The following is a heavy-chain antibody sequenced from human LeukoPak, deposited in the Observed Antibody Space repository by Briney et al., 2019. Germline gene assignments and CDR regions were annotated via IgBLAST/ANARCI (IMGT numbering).Heavy chain of an antibody. Sequence: AGGSLRLFCAVSAFHVSSNWMLWVRQPRGKGLEWVSVIYSAGSTYNADSVKGRFTISRHNSKNTVYVQMDNLRPEDTAVYYCARVDTTLSYKLDYWGQKTLVTVSS. J-gene: IGHJ4*02. V-gene: IGHV3-53*04. CDR1: AFHVSSNW. CDR3: ARVDTTLSYKLDY. D-gene: IGHD1-1*01. CDR2: IYSAGST.